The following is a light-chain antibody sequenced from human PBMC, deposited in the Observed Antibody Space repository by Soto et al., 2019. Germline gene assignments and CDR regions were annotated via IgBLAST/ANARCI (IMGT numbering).Light chain of an antibody. CDR3: QQLDSDPLT. J-gene: IGKJ3*01. Sequence: DIQLTQSPSFLSASVGERVTITCRASQGIAGYLAWYQQKPGKAPKLLIYSASTLQSGVPSRLSGSGSGTEFSLTISSLQPEDFATYYCQQLDSDPLTFGPGTKVDIK. V-gene: IGKV1-9*01. CDR1: QGIAGY. CDR2: SAS.